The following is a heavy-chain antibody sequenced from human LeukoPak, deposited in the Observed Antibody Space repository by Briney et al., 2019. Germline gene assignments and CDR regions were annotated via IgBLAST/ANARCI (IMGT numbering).Heavy chain of an antibody. CDR3: AGQYYYDSSGYSRAPGVFDY. CDR2: MNPNSGNT. V-gene: IGHV1-8*01. CDR1: GYTFTSYD. D-gene: IGHD3-22*01. J-gene: IGHJ4*02. Sequence: ASVKVSCKASGYTFTSYDINWVRQATGQGLEWMGWMNPNSGNTGYAQKFQGRVTMTRNTSISTAYMELSSLRSEDTAVYYCAGQYYYDSSGYSRAPGVFDYWGQGTLVTVSS.